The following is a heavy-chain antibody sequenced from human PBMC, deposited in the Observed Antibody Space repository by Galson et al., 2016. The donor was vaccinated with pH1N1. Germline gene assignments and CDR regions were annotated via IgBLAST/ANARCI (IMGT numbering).Heavy chain of an antibody. J-gene: IGHJ4*02. CDR3: ARRLYGDYVDYFYY. Sequence: SVKVSCKASGGTFSSYTINWVRQAPGQGLEWMGWISAYNGNTNYAQKLQGRVTMTTDTSTSTAYMELRSLRSDDTAVYYCARRLYGDYVDYFYYWGQGTLVTVSS. CDR2: ISAYNGNT. V-gene: IGHV1-18*01. D-gene: IGHD4-17*01. CDR1: GGTFSSYT.